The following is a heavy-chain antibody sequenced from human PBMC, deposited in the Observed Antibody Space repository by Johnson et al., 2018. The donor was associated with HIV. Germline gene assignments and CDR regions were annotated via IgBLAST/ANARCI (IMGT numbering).Heavy chain of an antibody. V-gene: IGHV3-30*03. CDR2: ISFDGSNK. D-gene: IGHD6-13*01. Sequence: QVQLVESGGGVVQPGRSLRLSCAASRFTFSYYGMNWVRQAPGKGLEWVALISFDGSNKYYADSVKGRFTISRDNSKNTLYLQMNSLRAEDTAVYYCARVGYSSSWYLGAFDIWGQGTMVTVSS. CDR1: RFTFSYYG. CDR3: ARVGYSSSWYLGAFDI. J-gene: IGHJ3*02.